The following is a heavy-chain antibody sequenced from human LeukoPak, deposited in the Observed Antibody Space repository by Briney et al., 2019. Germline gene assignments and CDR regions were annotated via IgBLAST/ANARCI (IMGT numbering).Heavy chain of an antibody. D-gene: IGHD3-22*01. CDR2: IYYSGST. CDR1: GGSISSYY. J-gene: IGHJ4*02. CDR3: ARGFIMIGL. V-gene: IGHV4-59*01. Sequence: SETLSLTCTVSGGSISSYYWSWIRQPPGKGLEWIGYIYYSGSTYYNPSLKSRVTMSVDTSQNQISLKLSSVTAADTAVSYCARGFIMIGLWDKETLVTVSS.